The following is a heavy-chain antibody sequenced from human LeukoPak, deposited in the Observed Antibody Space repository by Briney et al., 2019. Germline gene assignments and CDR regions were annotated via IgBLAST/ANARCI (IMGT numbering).Heavy chain of an antibody. CDR2: ISGSGGST. J-gene: IGHJ4*02. V-gene: IGHV3-23*01. CDR1: GFTFSSYA. CDR3: AKVFLSFCSGGNCYFDY. D-gene: IGHD3-3*01. Sequence: GGSLRLSCAASGFTFSSYALSWVRQAPGKGLEWVSAISGSGGSTYYADSVKGRFTISRDNSKNTLYLQMNSLRAEDTAVYYCAKVFLSFCSGGNCYFDYWGQGTLVTVSS.